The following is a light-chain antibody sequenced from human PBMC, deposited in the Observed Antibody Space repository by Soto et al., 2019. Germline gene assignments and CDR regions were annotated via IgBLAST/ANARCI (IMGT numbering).Light chain of an antibody. Sequence: DIQMTQSPSSLSASVGDRVTITCRASQSISSYLNWYQQKPGRAPKLLIYAASSLQSGVPSRFTGSRSATDFTLTISSLQPEDFATYYCQQSDSTPRTFGQGTKLEIK. CDR3: QQSDSTPRT. CDR1: QSISSY. CDR2: AAS. V-gene: IGKV1-39*01. J-gene: IGKJ2*01.